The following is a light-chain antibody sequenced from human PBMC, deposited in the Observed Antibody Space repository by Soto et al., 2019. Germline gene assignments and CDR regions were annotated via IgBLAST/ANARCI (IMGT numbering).Light chain of an antibody. CDR3: SSYTSSSTLV. V-gene: IGLV2-14*01. CDR2: EVN. Sequence: QSALTQPASVSGSPGQSITISCTGTSSDVGGYHYVSWYQQHPGKAPKLMICEVNNRPSGVSNRFSGSKSDNTASLTISGLQAEDEADYYCSSYTSSSTLVFGTGTKLTVL. CDR1: SSDVGGYHY. J-gene: IGLJ1*01.